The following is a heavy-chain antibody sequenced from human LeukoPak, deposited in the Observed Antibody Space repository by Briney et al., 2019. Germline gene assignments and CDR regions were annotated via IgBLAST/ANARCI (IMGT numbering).Heavy chain of an antibody. Sequence: SETLSLTCTVSGGSISSSSYYWGWIRQPPGKGLEWIGSIYYSGSTYYNPSLKSRVTISVDTSKNQFSPKLSSVTAADTAVYYCARHVRGITVTDIDYWGQGTLVTVSS. D-gene: IGHD4-17*01. V-gene: IGHV4-39*01. CDR1: GGSISSSSYY. CDR3: ARHVRGITVTDIDY. J-gene: IGHJ4*02. CDR2: IYYSGST.